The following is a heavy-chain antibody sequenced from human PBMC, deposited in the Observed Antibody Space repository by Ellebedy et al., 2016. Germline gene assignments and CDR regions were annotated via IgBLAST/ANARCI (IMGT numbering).Heavy chain of an antibody. Sequence: GGSLRLXXAASGFTFSSYWMSWVRQAPGKGLEWVANIKQDGSEKYYVDSVKGRFTISRDNAKNSLYLQMNSLRAEDTAVYYCARDCSSTSCSPFDYWGQGTLVTVSS. D-gene: IGHD2-2*01. J-gene: IGHJ4*02. CDR1: GFTFSSYW. CDR2: IKQDGSEK. V-gene: IGHV3-7*01. CDR3: ARDCSSTSCSPFDY.